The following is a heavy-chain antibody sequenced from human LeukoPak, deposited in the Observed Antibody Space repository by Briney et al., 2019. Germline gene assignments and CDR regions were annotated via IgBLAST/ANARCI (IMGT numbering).Heavy chain of an antibody. V-gene: IGHV3-48*04. CDR2: ISSSSSTI. CDR3: ARDSAMIVVARSDY. J-gene: IGHJ4*02. CDR1: GFTFSSYS. D-gene: IGHD3-22*01. Sequence: PGGSLRLSCAASGFTFSSYSMNWVRQAPGKGLEWVSYISSSSSTIYYADSVKGRFTISRDNAKNSLYLQMNSLRAEDTAVYYCARDSAMIVVARSDYWGQGTLVTVSS.